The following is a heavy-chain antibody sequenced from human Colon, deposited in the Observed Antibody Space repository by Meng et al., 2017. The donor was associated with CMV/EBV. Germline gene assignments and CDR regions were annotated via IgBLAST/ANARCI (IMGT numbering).Heavy chain of an antibody. J-gene: IGHJ3*01. Sequence: GESLKISCAGSGFNLSDSGVHWVRQASGRGLEWVGSIRSKYNNYAAANPASVRGRFTVSRDDSKNTAYLQMTSLKIEDTAVYYCARLEETTMVIQAFDVWGQGTMVTVSS. D-gene: IGHD5-18*01. CDR3: ARLEETTMVIQAFDV. CDR2: IRSKYNNYAA. CDR1: GFNLSDSG. V-gene: IGHV3-73*01.